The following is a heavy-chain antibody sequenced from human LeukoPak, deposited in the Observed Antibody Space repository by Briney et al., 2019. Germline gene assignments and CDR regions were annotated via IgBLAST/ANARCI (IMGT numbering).Heavy chain of an antibody. J-gene: IGHJ3*02. CDR3: ARELKRLRGYSYGRGHTDAFDI. CDR2: IYTSGST. V-gene: IGHV4-4*07. D-gene: IGHD5-18*01. CDR1: GGSISSYH. Sequence: PSETLSLTCTVSGGSISSYHWSWLRQPAGKGLEWIGRIYTSGSTNYNPSLKSRVTMSVDTSKNQFSLKLSSVTAADTAVYYCARELKRLRGYSYGRGHTDAFDIWGQGTMVTVSS.